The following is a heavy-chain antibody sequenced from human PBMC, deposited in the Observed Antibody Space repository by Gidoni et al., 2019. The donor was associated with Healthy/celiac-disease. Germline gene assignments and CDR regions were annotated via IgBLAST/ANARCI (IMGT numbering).Heavy chain of an antibody. J-gene: IGHJ4*02. Sequence: QVQLQESGPGLVKPSETLSLTCTVSGGSLSSYYWSWIRQPPGKGLEWIGYIYYSGSTHYNPALKSRVTISVDTSKNQFSRKLSSVTAADTAVYYCARGASYYDSSGYHYYYFDYWGQGTLVTVSS. V-gene: IGHV4-59*01. CDR2: IYYSGST. CDR3: ARGASYYDSSGYHYYYFDY. D-gene: IGHD3-22*01. CDR1: GGSLSSYY.